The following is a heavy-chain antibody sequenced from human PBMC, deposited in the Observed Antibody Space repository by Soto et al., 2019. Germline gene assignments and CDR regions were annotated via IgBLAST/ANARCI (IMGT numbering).Heavy chain of an antibody. CDR2: IYYSGST. D-gene: IGHD6-13*01. CDR1: GGSISSGGYY. J-gene: IGHJ4*02. Sequence: SETLSLTCTVSGGSISSGGYYWSWIRQHPGKGLEWIGYIYYSGSTYYNPSLKSRVTISVDTSKNQFSLKLSSVTAADTAVYYCARYGSSWVVLLAWGQGTLVTVSS. CDR3: ARYGSSWVVLLA. V-gene: IGHV4-31*03.